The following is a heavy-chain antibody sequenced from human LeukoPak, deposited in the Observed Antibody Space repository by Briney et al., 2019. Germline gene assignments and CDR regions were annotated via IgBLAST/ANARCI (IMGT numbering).Heavy chain of an antibody. Sequence: GGSLRLSCAASGFTFDDYGMSWVRQAPGKGLEWVSGINWNGGSTGYADSVKGRFTISRDNAKNSLYLQMNSLRAEDTAVYYCARDNRPGLQSDVWGKGTTVTISS. CDR1: GFTFDDYG. CDR2: INWNGGST. D-gene: IGHD1-14*01. J-gene: IGHJ6*04. V-gene: IGHV3-20*04. CDR3: ARDNRPGLQSDV.